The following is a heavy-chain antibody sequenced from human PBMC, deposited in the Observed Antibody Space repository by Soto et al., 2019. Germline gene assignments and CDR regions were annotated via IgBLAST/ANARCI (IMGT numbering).Heavy chain of an antibody. V-gene: IGHV1-18*01. J-gene: IGHJ6*02. CDR1: GYTFTSYG. CDR2: ISAYNGNT. D-gene: IGHD2-2*01. Sequence: ASVKVSCKASGYTFTSYGISWVRQAPGQGLEWMGWISAYNGNTNYAQKLQGRVTMTTDTSTSTAYMELRSLRSDDTAVYYCAGPMGYCSNTSCQNPSYGMDVWGQGTTVTV. CDR3: AGPMGYCSNTSCQNPSYGMDV.